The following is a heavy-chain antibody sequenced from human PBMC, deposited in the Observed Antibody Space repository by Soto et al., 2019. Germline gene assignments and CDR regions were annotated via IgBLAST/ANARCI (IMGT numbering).Heavy chain of an antibody. CDR2: IYYSGST. Sequence: PSETLSLTCTVSGGSISSYYWSWIRQPPGKGLEWIGYIYYSGSTDYNPSLKSRVTISVDTSKNQFSLKLSSVTAADTAVYYCARGSTAARPLGVGAWFDPWGQGTLVTVSS. CDR3: ARGSTAARPLGVGAWFDP. J-gene: IGHJ5*02. CDR1: GGSISSYY. V-gene: IGHV4-59*01. D-gene: IGHD6-6*01.